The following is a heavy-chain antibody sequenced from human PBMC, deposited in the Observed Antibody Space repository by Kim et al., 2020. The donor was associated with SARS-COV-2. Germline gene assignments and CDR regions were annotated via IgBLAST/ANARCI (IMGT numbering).Heavy chain of an antibody. J-gene: IGHJ4*02. CDR3: VKDKGTWQQKLGGDY. Sequence: GGSLRLSCAASGLTFSNYAMNWVRQAPGKGLEWVSGISIAGVSRYYADFVMGRFTISRDNSKNTLYLQMNSLRAEDTAIYFCVKDKGTWQQKLGGDYWGQGTLVTVSS. V-gene: IGHV3-23*01. D-gene: IGHD3-16*01. CDR2: ISIAGVSR. CDR1: GLTFSNYA.